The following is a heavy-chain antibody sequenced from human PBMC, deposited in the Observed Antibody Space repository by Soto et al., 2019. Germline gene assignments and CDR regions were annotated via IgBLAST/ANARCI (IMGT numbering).Heavy chain of an antibody. J-gene: IGHJ6*02. Sequence: LRLSCAASGFTFSSYSMNWVRQAPGKGLEWVSSISSSSSYIYYADSVKGRFTISRDNAKNSLYLQMNSLRAEDTAVYYCARSGYYYYGMDVWGQGTTVTVSS. CDR3: ARSGYYYYGMDV. V-gene: IGHV3-21*01. CDR2: ISSSSSYI. D-gene: IGHD3-10*01. CDR1: GFTFSSYS.